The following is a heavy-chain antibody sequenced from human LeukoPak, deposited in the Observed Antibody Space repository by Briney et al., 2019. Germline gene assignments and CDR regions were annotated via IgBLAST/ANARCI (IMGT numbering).Heavy chain of an antibody. J-gene: IGHJ4*02. CDR2: ISGSGGST. CDR3: AKVGYSSSWYRSGYFDY. D-gene: IGHD6-13*01. Sequence: PGGSLRLSCAASGFTFSSYAMSWVRQAPGKGLEWVSAISGSGGSTYYADSVKGRFTISRDNSKNTLYLQMNSLRAEDTAVYYCAKVGYSSSWYRSGYFDYWRQGTLVTVSS. CDR1: GFTFSSYA. V-gene: IGHV3-23*01.